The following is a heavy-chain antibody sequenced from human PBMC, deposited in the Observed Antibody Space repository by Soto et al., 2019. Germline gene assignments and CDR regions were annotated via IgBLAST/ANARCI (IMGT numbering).Heavy chain of an antibody. D-gene: IGHD3-22*01. V-gene: IGHV4-4*02. J-gene: IGHJ3*02. Sequence: QVQLQESGPGLVKPSGTLSLTCAVSGGSISSSNWWSWVRQPPGKGLEWIGEIYHSGSPNYNPSLTSRVTISVDKSKNQFSLKLSSVTAADTSVYYCARRDTYTMIVVYAFDIWGQGTMVTVSS. CDR3: ARRDTYTMIVVYAFDI. CDR1: GGSISSSNW. CDR2: IYHSGSP.